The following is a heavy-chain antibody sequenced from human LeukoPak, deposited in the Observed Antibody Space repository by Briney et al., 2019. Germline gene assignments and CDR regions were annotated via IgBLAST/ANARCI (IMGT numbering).Heavy chain of an antibody. V-gene: IGHV4-59*01. J-gene: IGHJ4*02. CDR1: GGSISSYY. Sequence: SETLSLTCTVSGGSISSYYWSWIRQPPGKGLEWIGYIYCSGSTNYNPSLKSRVTISVDTSKNQFSLKLSSVTAADTAVYYCARGLAGSYPYSYYYFDYWGQGTLVTVSS. CDR3: ARGLAGSYPYSYYYFDY. D-gene: IGHD3-10*01. CDR2: IYCSGST.